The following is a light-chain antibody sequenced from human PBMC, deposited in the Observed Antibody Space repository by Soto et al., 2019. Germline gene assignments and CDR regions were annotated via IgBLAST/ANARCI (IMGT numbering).Light chain of an antibody. Sequence: EIVLPQSPGTLSLSPGERATLSCRASQSVSSSYLAWYQQKPGQAPRLLIYGASSRDTGIPDRFSGSGSGTDFTLTISRLEPEDFAVYYCQQYGSSPPYTVGQGTKLEIK. CDR2: GAS. CDR3: QQYGSSPPYT. V-gene: IGKV3-20*01. CDR1: QSVSSSY. J-gene: IGKJ2*01.